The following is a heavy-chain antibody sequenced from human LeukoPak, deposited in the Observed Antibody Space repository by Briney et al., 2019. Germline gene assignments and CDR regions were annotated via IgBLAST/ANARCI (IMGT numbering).Heavy chain of an antibody. CDR1: GDFLSSYY. CDR2: IYYTGST. CDR3: ASNHYNGNYLYYFDY. Sequence: PSETLSLTCTVSGDFLSSYYWSGIRQPRGKGVEGIGYIYYTGSTNYNPSLKSRVTISVDTSKNQFSLKLSTVTAADTAVYYCASNHYNGNYLYYFDYWGQGTLVTVSS. J-gene: IGHJ4*02. D-gene: IGHD1-26*01. V-gene: IGHV4-59*08.